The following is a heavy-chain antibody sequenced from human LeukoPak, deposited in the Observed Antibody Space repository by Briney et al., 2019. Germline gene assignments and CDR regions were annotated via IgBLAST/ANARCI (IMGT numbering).Heavy chain of an antibody. D-gene: IGHD5-12*01. Sequence: GGSLRLTCAASGFTFSTYSMNWVRQAPGKGLEWVSYISSSSSTIYYADSVKGRFTISRDNAKNSLYLQMNSLRAEDTAVYYCARDDGGYSGSHDSWGQGTLVTVSS. J-gene: IGHJ4*02. CDR2: ISSSSSTI. V-gene: IGHV3-48*01. CDR3: ARDDGGYSGSHDS. CDR1: GFTFSTYS.